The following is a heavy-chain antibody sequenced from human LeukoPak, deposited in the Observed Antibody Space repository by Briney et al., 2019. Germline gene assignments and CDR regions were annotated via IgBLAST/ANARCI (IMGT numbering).Heavy chain of an antibody. CDR2: ITSDGGST. Sequence: GGSLRLSCSASGFTFSTYAMHWLRQAPGKGLKYVSSITSDGGSTYYADSVKGRFTISRDNSKNTLYLQVNSLGPEDTAVYYCVNDQSGSGSWWGQGTLVTVSS. CDR3: VNDQSGSGSW. CDR1: GFTFSTYA. J-gene: IGHJ4*02. D-gene: IGHD3-10*01. V-gene: IGHV3-64D*06.